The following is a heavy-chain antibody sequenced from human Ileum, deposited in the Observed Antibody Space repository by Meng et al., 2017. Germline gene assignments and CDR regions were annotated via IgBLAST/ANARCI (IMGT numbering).Heavy chain of an antibody. D-gene: IGHD6-13*01. CDR2: LSSGSGTLI. J-gene: IGHJ4*02. CDR3: ARGSAAGTFSYFDY. CDR1: GFFFNDYY. Sequence: QVHLVESGGGLVKPGGSLRLSCTASGFFFNDYYMSWIRQAPGKGLEWVSYLSSGSGTLIYYADSVKGRFTISRDNAKNSLYLQMNSLRAEDTAVYYCARGSAAGTFSYFDYWGQGTLVTVSS. V-gene: IGHV3-11*01.